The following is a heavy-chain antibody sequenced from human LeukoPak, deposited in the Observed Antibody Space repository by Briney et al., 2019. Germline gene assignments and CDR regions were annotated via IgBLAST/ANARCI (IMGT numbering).Heavy chain of an antibody. CDR2: IYYSEST. Sequence: SSETLSLTCTVSGGSISSYYWSWIRQPPGKGLEWIGYIYYSESTTYNPSLKSRVTISIDTSKNQFSLKLRSVTAADTAIYYCARQGYDILTGYIDAFDIWGQGTMVTVSS. CDR3: ARQGYDILTGYIDAFDI. D-gene: IGHD3-9*01. J-gene: IGHJ3*02. CDR1: GGSISSYY. V-gene: IGHV4-59*08.